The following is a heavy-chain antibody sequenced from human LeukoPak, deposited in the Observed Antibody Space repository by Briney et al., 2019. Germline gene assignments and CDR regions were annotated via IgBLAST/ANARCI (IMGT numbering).Heavy chain of an antibody. CDR1: GFTFSSYA. V-gene: IGHV3-30-3*01. CDR2: ISYDGGNK. J-gene: IGHJ6*02. Sequence: GGPLRLSCAASGFTFSSYAMHWVRQAPGKGLEWVAVISYDGGNKYYADSVKGRFTISRDNSKNTLYLQMNSLRAEDTAVYYCARDSQRVRYCSSTSCYLPYYYYGMDVWGQGTTVTVSS. D-gene: IGHD2-2*01. CDR3: ARDSQRVRYCSSTSCYLPYYYYGMDV.